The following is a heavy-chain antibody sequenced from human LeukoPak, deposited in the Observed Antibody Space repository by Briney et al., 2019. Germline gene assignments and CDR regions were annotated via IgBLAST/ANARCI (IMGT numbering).Heavy chain of an antibody. D-gene: IGHD4-17*01. CDR2: IYTSGST. V-gene: IGHV4-4*07. CDR1: GGSISSYY. CDR3: ARGGGYGDRYYFDY. J-gene: IGHJ4*02. Sequence: SETLPLTCTVSGGSISSYYWSWIRQPAGKGLEWIGRIYTSGSTNYNPSLKSRVTMSVDTSKNQFSLKLSSVTAADTAVYYCARGGGYGDRYYFDYWGQGTLVTVSS.